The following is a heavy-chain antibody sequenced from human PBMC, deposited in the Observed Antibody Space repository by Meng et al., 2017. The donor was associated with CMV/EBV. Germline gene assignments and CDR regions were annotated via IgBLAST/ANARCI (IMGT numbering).Heavy chain of an antibody. Sequence: GESLKISCAASGFTFSSHWMSWVRQAPGQGLEWLANIKQDGSEKYFVDSVKGRFTISRDNAKNSLYLQMNSLRAEDTAVYYCARDCSSTTGGMDVWGQGTAVTVSS. D-gene: IGHD2-2*01. CDR3: ARDCSSTTGGMDV. V-gene: IGHV3-7*01. J-gene: IGHJ6*02. CDR1: GFTFSSHW. CDR2: IKQDGSEK.